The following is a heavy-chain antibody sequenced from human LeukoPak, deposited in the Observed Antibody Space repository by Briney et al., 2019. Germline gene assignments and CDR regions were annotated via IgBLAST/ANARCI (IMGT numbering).Heavy chain of an antibody. CDR3: ARDGASWFKAFDI. CDR2: INTNTGNP. V-gene: IGHV7-4-1*02. CDR1: GYTFTSHG. Sequence: ASVKVSCKASGYTFTSHGISWVRQAPGQGLEWMGWINTNTGNPTYAQGFTGRFVFSLDTSVSTAYLQISSLKAEDTAVYYCARDGASWFKAFDIWGQGTMVTVSS. J-gene: IGHJ3*02. D-gene: IGHD6-13*01.